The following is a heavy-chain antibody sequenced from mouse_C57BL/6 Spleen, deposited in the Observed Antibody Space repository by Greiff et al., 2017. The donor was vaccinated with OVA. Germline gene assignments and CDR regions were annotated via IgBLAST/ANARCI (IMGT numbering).Heavy chain of an antibody. J-gene: IGHJ1*03. CDR1: GYTFTEYT. D-gene: IGHD1-1*01. CDR2: FYPGSGSI. CDR3: ARHEEGGSDYYGSSERYFDV. Sequence: SGAELVKPGASVKLSCKASGYTFTEYTIHWVKQRSGQGLEWIGWFYPGSGSIKYNEKFKDKATLTADKSSSTVYMELSRLTSEDSAVYFCARHEEGGSDYYGSSERYFDVWGTGTTVTVSS. V-gene: IGHV1-62-2*01.